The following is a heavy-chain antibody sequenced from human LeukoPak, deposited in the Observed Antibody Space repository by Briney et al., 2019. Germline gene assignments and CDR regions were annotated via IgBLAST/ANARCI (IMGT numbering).Heavy chain of an antibody. J-gene: IGHJ4*02. V-gene: IGHV1-2*02. CDR1: GYTFTNNA. CDR2: IYPNSGGT. CDR3: ARGDYGDYRIFYTLFDF. Sequence: ASVKVSCKASGYTFTNNAFSWVRQAPGQGLEWMGWIYPNSGGTNYAQKFQGRVTVTRDTSISTAYMELSRLRSDDTAVYYCARGDYGDYRIFYTLFDFWGQGTLVTVSS. D-gene: IGHD4-17*01.